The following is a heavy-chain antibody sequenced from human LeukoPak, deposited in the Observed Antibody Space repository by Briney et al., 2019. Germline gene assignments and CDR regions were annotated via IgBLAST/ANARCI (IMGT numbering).Heavy chain of an antibody. Sequence: GGSLRLSCATAGFIFSNYAVNWVRQAPGKGLEWVANIKQDGSEKYYADSVKGRLTVSRDNAENSLLLQMNSLRAEDTAVYYCARETYCSGGSCYKGNAFDIWGQGTMVTVSS. CDR3: ARETYCSGGSCYKGNAFDI. V-gene: IGHV3-7*01. D-gene: IGHD2-15*01. CDR2: IKQDGSEK. CDR1: GFIFSNYA. J-gene: IGHJ3*02.